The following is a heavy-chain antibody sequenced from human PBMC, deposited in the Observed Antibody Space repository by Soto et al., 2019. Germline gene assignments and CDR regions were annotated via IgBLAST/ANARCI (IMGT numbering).Heavy chain of an antibody. J-gene: IGHJ6*02. Sequence: SVKVSCKASGGTFSSYAISWVRQAPGQGLEWMGGIIPIFGTANYAQKFQGRVTITADESTSTAYMELSSLRSEDTAVYYCAREPGERSDDYGDYVNYYGMDVWGQGTTVTVSS. CDR1: GGTFSSYA. CDR2: IIPIFGTA. D-gene: IGHD4-17*01. V-gene: IGHV1-69*13. CDR3: AREPGERSDDYGDYVNYYGMDV.